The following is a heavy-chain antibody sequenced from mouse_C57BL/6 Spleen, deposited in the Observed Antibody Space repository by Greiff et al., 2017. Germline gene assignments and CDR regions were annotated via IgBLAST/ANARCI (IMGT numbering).Heavy chain of an antibody. D-gene: IGHD2-2*01. CDR3: ARESYGSYYAMDY. V-gene: IGHV5-4*01. CDR1: GFTFSSYA. Sequence: EVQLVESGGGLVKPGGSLKLSCAASGFTFSSYAMSWVRQTPEKRLEWVATISDGGSYTYYPDNVKGRFTISRDNAKNNLYLQMSHLKSEDTAMYYCARESYGSYYAMDYWGQGTSVTVSS. J-gene: IGHJ4*01. CDR2: ISDGGSYT.